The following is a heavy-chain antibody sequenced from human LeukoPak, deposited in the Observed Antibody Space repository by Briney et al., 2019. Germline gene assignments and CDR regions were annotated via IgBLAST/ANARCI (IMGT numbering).Heavy chain of an antibody. CDR1: GGTFSSYA. Sequence: GASVKVSCKASGGTFSSYAISWVRQAPGQGLEWMGGIIPIFGTANYAQKFQGRVTITADESTSTAYMELSSLRSEDTAVYYCASRYCSGGSCYGTYFDYWGQGTLVTVSS. CDR3: ASRYCSGGSCYGTYFDY. CDR2: IIPIFGTA. D-gene: IGHD2-15*01. J-gene: IGHJ4*02. V-gene: IGHV1-69*13.